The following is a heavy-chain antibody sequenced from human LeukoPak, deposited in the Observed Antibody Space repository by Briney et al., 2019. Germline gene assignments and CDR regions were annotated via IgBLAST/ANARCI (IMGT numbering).Heavy chain of an antibody. V-gene: IGHV3-30*03. CDR2: ISYDGSNK. Sequence: PGRSLRLSCAASGFTFSSYGMHWVRQAPGKGLEWVAVISYDGSNKYYADSVKGRFTISRDNSKNTLYLQMNSLRDEDTAVYYCARSRLYYYGSGSYYFDYWGQGTLVTVSS. CDR3: ARSRLYYYGSGSYYFDY. D-gene: IGHD3-10*01. CDR1: GFTFSSYG. J-gene: IGHJ4*02.